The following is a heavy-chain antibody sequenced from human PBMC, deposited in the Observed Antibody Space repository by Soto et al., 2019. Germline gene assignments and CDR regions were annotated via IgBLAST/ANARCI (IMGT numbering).Heavy chain of an antibody. V-gene: IGHV1-8*01. CDR3: ASWAGYSN. Sequence: QVQLVQSGAEVKKPGASVKVSCKASGYTFTNYDVNWVRQATGQGLEWMGWINPNSGNTGYAQKFQGRVTMTRNTSINTAYMELSSLRSEDTAVYYCASWAGYSNWVQGTLVTVSS. J-gene: IGHJ4*02. CDR1: GYTFTNYD. D-gene: IGHD3-9*01. CDR2: INPNSGNT.